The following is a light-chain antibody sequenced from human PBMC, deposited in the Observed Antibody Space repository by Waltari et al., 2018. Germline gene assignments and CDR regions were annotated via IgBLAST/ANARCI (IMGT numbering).Light chain of an antibody. V-gene: IGKV2-28*01. Sequence: DIVMTQSPLCLPVTPVEPASFSCRSSQSPLYSNVNNYLDWYLQKPGQSPQLLIYLGSNRASGVPERFSGSGSGTDFTLKISRVEAEDVGIYYCVQSLQTPPTFGQGTKVEIK. J-gene: IGKJ1*01. CDR3: VQSLQTPPT. CDR1: QSPLYSNVNNY. CDR2: LGS.